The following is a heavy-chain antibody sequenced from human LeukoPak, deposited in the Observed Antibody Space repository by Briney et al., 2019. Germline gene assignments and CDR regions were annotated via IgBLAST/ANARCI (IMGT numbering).Heavy chain of an antibody. CDR2: ISGSGGST. D-gene: IGHD6-19*01. J-gene: IGHJ3*02. V-gene: IGHV3-23*01. CDR1: GFTVSNNY. Sequence: GGSLRLSCAASGFTVSNNYTRWVRQAPGKGLEWVSAISGSGGSTYYADSVKGRFTISRDNSKNTLYLQMNSLRAEDTAVYYCAKDPGRRAVAGPDAFDIWGQGTMVTVSS. CDR3: AKDPGRRAVAGPDAFDI.